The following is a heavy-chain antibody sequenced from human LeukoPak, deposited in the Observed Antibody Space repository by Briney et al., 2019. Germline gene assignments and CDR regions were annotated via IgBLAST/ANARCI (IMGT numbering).Heavy chain of an antibody. J-gene: IGHJ6*03. CDR1: GGTFSNYA. V-gene: IGHV1-69*06. CDR3: ARPRFPYYRLSGADYQYMDV. Sequence: ASVKVSCKASGGTFSNYAINWVRQAPGQGLEWMGGIIPIFGTANHAQKFQGRVRITADKSTSTAYMELSSLRSEDTAVYYCARPRFPYYRLSGADYQYMDVWGKGTTVTVSS. D-gene: IGHD2/OR15-2a*01. CDR2: IIPIFGTA.